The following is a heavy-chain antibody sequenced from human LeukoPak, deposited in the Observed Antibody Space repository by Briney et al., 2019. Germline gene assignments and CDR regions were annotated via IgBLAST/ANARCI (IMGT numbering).Heavy chain of an antibody. CDR2: ISWNSGSI. D-gene: IGHD6-25*01. Sequence: PGGSLRLSCAASGFTVDDYAMHWVRHAPGKGLEWASGISWNSGSIGYADSVKGRFTISRDNAKNTLYLQMNSLRAEDTAVYYCARRSAAKDAFDIWGQGTMVTVSS. CDR1: GFTVDDYA. CDR3: ARRSAAKDAFDI. J-gene: IGHJ3*02. V-gene: IGHV3-9*01.